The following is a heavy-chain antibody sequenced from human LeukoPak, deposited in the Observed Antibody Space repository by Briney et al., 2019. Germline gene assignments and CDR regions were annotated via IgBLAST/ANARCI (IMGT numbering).Heavy chain of an antibody. D-gene: IGHD6-13*01. V-gene: IGHV3-21*04. CDR3: ARALSSSWYAFRSNWFDP. CDR2: ISSSSSYI. Sequence: PGGSLRLSCAASGFTFNSYSMIWVRQAPGKGLEWVSSISSSSSYIYYADSVKGRFTISRDYSKNTLYLQINSLRAEDTAVYYCARALSSSWYAFRSNWFDPWGQGTLVSVSS. CDR1: GFTFNSYS. J-gene: IGHJ5*02.